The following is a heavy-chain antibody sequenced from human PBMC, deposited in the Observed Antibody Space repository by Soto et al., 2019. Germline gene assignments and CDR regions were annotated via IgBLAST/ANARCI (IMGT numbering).Heavy chain of an antibody. CDR3: ARAPTYSYGSGTPYYFYAMDV. CDR1: GDSVSRYY. J-gene: IGHJ6*02. Sequence: TLSLTCTVSGDSVSRYYWNWIRQPPGKGLEWIGYIYNSGSTNYNPSLKSRVTISVDTSKNQSSLTLTSVTAADTAVYYCARAPTYSYGSGTPYYFYAMDVWGQGTTVTVSS. D-gene: IGHD3-10*01. CDR2: IYNSGST. V-gene: IGHV4-59*02.